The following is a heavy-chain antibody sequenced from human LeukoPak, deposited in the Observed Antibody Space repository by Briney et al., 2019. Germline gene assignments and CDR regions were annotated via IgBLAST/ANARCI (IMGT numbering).Heavy chain of an antibody. V-gene: IGHV3-30*04. J-gene: IGHJ4*02. CDR2: ISYDGSNK. CDR1: GFTFSSYA. D-gene: IGHD6-19*01. CDR3: ASGSRGSGWYYYFDY. Sequence: GRSLRLSCAASGFTFSSYAMHWVRQAPGKRLEWVAVISYDGSNKYYADSVKGRFTISRDNSKNTLYLQMNSLRAEDTAVYYCASGSRGSGWYYYFDYWGQGTLVTVSS.